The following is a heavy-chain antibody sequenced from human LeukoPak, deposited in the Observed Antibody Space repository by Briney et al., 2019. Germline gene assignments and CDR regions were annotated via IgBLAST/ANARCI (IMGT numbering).Heavy chain of an antibody. V-gene: IGHV3-7*03. CDR2: INHNGNVN. D-gene: IGHD3-16*01. J-gene: IGHJ6*02. Sequence: GGSLRLTCAASGFTFSSYWMNRARQAPGKGLEWVASINHNGNVNYYVDSVKGRFTISRDNAKNSLYLQMSNLRAEDTAVYFCARGGGLDVWGQGATVTVSS. CDR3: ARGGGLDV. CDR1: GFTFSSYW.